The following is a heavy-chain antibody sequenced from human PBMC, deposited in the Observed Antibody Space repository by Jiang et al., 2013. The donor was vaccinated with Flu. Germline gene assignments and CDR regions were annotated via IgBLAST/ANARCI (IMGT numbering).Heavy chain of an antibody. CDR3: ARRGTDYYFDY. Sequence: PILGIANYAQKFQGRVTITADKSTSTAYMELSSLRSEDTAVYYCARRGTDYYFDYWGQGTLVTVSS. J-gene: IGHJ4*02. CDR2: PILGIA. V-gene: IGHV1-69*02.